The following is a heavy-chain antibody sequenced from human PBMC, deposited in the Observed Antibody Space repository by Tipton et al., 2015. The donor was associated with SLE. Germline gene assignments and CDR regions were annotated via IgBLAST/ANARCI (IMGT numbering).Heavy chain of an antibody. CDR1: GGSISSGGYY. D-gene: IGHD6-13*01. CDR3: ARGFPYRIAAAGALDY. J-gene: IGHJ4*01. Sequence: TLSLTCAVYGGSISSGGYYWSWIRQHPGKGLEWIGYIYYSGSTNYNPSLESRVTISVDTSKNQFSLKLRSVTAADTAVYYCARGFPYRIAAAGALDYWCQATLVTDSS. V-gene: IGHV4-31*11. CDR2: IYYSGST.